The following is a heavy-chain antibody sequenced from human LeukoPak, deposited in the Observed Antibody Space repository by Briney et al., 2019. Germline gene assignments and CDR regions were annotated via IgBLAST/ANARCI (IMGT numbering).Heavy chain of an antibody. J-gene: IGHJ6*03. CDR1: GFTFGSYS. V-gene: IGHV3-21*01. Sequence: GGSLRLSCAASGFTFGSYSMNWVRQAPGKGLEWVSSISSSSSYIYYADSVKGRFTISRDNAKNSLYLQMNSLRAEDTAVYYCARDERIAAAGTRPYYYYMDVWGKGTTVTISS. D-gene: IGHD6-13*01. CDR2: ISSSSSYI. CDR3: ARDERIAAAGTRPYYYYMDV.